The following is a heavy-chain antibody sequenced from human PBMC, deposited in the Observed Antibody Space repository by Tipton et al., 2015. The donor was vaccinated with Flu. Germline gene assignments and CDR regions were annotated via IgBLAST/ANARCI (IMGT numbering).Heavy chain of an antibody. Sequence: SLRLSCAASGFTFSSYEMNWVRQTPGKGLEWVSYISSSGSTIYYADSVKGRFTISRDNAKNSLYLQMNSLRAEDTAVYYCARGTDDYGFDYWGQGTLVTVSS. D-gene: IGHD4-17*01. CDR2: ISSSGSTI. CDR3: ARGTDDYGFDY. J-gene: IGHJ4*02. CDR1: GFTFSSYE. V-gene: IGHV3-48*03.